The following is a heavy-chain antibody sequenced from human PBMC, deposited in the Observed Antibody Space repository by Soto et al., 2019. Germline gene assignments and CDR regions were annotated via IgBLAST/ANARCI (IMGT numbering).Heavy chain of an antibody. D-gene: IGHD1-26*01. CDR2: INNVGST. V-gene: IGHV3-53*01. CDR1: GCTFSKYR. Sequence: GGSLRLSCVDSGCTFSKYRTNWVRQAPGKGLEWVSIINNVGSTYYADSVKGRFTISRDNSKNTLYLQMNSLRAEDTAVYYCARASGSYYQFDYWGQGTLVTVS. J-gene: IGHJ4*02. CDR3: ARASGSYYQFDY.